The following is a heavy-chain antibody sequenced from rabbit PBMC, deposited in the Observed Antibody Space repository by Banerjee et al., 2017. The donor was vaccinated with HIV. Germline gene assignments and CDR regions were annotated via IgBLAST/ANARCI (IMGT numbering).Heavy chain of an antibody. CDR3: ARDLAGVIGWNFGL. CDR1: GFSLSVYA. J-gene: IGHJ6*01. D-gene: IGHD4-1*01. V-gene: IGHV1S45*01. CDR2: IYTGSGSST. Sequence: QEQLEESGGDLVKPGASQTLTCTGSGFSLSVYAMCWVRQASGKGPEWIACIYTGSGSSTYYASWAKGRFTISKTSSTTVTLQMTSLTAADTATYFCARDLAGVIGWNFGLWGPGTLVTVS.